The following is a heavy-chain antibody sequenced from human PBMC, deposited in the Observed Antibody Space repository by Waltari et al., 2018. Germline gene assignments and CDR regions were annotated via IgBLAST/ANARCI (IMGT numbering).Heavy chain of an antibody. Sequence: QVQLQESGPGLVKPSETLSLTCAVSGYSISSGYYWGGIRQPPGKGLEWIGSIYHSGSTYYNPSLKSRVTISVDTSKNQFSRKLSSVTAADTAVYYCARQREPYDLDYWGQGTLVTVSS. CDR1: GYSISSGYY. CDR3: ARQREPYDLDY. D-gene: IGHD1-26*01. J-gene: IGHJ4*02. CDR2: IYHSGST. V-gene: IGHV4-38-2*01.